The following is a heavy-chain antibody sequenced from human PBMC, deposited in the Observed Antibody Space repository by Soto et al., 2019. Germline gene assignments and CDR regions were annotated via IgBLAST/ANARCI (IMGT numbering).Heavy chain of an antibody. J-gene: IGHJ6*02. CDR1: GFTFSGYA. CDR2: ISHDGNNK. Sequence: QVQVLESGGGVVQPGGSLRLSCAASGFTFSGYAMHLVRQAPGNGLERVAAISHDGNNKYYGDYVKDRFTHSRDNYKDTLYLQMNDLTPEDTALYYCRIVGWGYSLGNGMADWGQGTTVTVAS. CDR3: RIVGWGYSLGNGMAD. D-gene: IGHD5-18*01. V-gene: IGHV3-30*03.